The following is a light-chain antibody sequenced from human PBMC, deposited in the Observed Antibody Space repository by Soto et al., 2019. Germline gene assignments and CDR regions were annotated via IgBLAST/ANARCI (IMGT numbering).Light chain of an antibody. J-gene: IGLJ2*01. Sequence: QSALTQPASVSGSPGQSITISCTGTSSVVGSYNLVSWYQQHSGKAPKLMIYEGSKRPSGVSNRFSGSKSGNTASLTIAGLQAEDEADYYCSSYAGSSTHVVFGGGTKLTVL. CDR2: EGS. CDR3: SSYAGSSTHVV. V-gene: IGLV2-23*01. CDR1: SSVVGSYNL.